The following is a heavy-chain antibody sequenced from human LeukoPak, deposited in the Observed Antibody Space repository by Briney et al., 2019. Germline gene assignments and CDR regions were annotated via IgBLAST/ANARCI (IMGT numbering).Heavy chain of an antibody. CDR1: GFTFSSYG. Sequence: PGGSLRLSCAASGFTFSSYGMHWVRQAPGKGLEWVAFIRYDGSNKYYADSVKGRFTISRDNSKNTLYLQMNSLRAEDTAVYYCAKGETVYSSSWYNWFDPWGQGTLVTVSS. V-gene: IGHV3-30*02. J-gene: IGHJ5*02. D-gene: IGHD6-13*01. CDR3: AKGETVYSSSWYNWFDP. CDR2: IRYDGSNK.